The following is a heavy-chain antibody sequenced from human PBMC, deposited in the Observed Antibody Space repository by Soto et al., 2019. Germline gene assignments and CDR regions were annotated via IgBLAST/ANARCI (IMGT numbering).Heavy chain of an antibody. CDR2: IRSKANNYAT. V-gene: IGHV3-73*02. CDR3: TRHALQYCGGDCYLLPYFDL. D-gene: IGHD2-21*02. J-gene: IGHJ2*01. Sequence: EVQLVESGGGLVQPGGSLKLSCAASGFTFSGSAMHWVRQASGKGLEWVGRIRSKANNYATAYAASVKGRFTISRDDTNNTAYLQMSSLKTEDTAVYYCTRHALQYCGGDCYLLPYFDLWGRGTLVTVAS. CDR1: GFTFSGSA.